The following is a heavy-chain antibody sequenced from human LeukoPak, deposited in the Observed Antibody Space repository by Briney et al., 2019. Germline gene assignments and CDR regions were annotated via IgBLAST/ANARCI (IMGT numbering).Heavy chain of an antibody. J-gene: IGHJ4*02. Sequence: SQTLSLTCTVSGGSISSGDYYWSWIRQPPGKGLEWIGYIYYSGSTYYNPSLKSRVTISVDTSKNQFSLKLSSVTAADTAVYYCARVSPTPGYCSSTSCYAFDYWGQGTLVTVSS. V-gene: IGHV4-30-4*08. D-gene: IGHD2-2*01. CDR3: ARVSPTPGYCSSTSCYAFDY. CDR1: GGSISSGDYY. CDR2: IYYSGST.